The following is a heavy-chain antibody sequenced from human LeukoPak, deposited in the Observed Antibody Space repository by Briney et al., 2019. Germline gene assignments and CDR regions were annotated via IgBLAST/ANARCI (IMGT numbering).Heavy chain of an antibody. D-gene: IGHD4-17*01. CDR2: ISNSGSDI. Sequence: PGGSLRLSCAASTFTFNIYTMNWVRQAPGKGLEWVSSISNSGSDIYYADSVKGRFTISRDNAKKSLYLQMNSLRAEDTAVYYCARAVTVTLPHAHFDYWGQGTLVTVSS. V-gene: IGHV3-21*01. CDR3: ARAVTVTLPHAHFDY. J-gene: IGHJ4*02. CDR1: TFTFNIYT.